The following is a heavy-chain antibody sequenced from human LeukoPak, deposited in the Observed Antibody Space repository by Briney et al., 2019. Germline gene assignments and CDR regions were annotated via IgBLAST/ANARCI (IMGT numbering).Heavy chain of an antibody. CDR2: ISSSGSTI. CDR3: ASPDSGSYRGGFDY. Sequence: GGSLRLSCAASGFTISSYEMNWVRQAPGKGLEWVSYISSSGSTIYYADSVKGRFTISRDNAKNSLYLQMNSLRAEDTAVYYCASPDSGSYRGGFDYWGQGTLVTVSS. J-gene: IGHJ4*02. CDR1: GFTISSYE. D-gene: IGHD1-26*01. V-gene: IGHV3-48*03.